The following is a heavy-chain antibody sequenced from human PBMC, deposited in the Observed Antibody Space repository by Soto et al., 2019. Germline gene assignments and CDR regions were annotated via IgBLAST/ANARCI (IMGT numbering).Heavy chain of an antibody. Sequence: PVGSLRLSCAASGFAFSDYAMNWVRHSPGKGLEWVSAISGGGAITYYADSVKGRFTISKDDSRSTLYLQMSSLRAEDTDVYFCVRGGYCSRASRPTKTINHFDPWGQGSLVTGSS. D-gene: IGHD2-2*01. CDR2: ISGGGAIT. V-gene: IGHV3-23*01. CDR1: GFAFSDYA. J-gene: IGHJ5*02. CDR3: VRGGYCSRASRPTKTINHFDP.